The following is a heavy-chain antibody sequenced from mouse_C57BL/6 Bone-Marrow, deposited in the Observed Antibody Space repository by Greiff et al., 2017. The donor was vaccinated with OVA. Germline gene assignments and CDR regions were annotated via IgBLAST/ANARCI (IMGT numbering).Heavy chain of an antibody. CDR1: GFSLTSYG. J-gene: IGHJ2*01. V-gene: IGHV2-2*01. D-gene: IGHD2-3*01. CDR3: ARRGGAGYSDFDY. Sequence: VKLEESGPGLVQPSQSLSITCTVSGFSLTSYGVHWVRQSPGKGLEWLGVIWSGGSTDYNAAFISRLSISKDNSKSQVFFKMNSLQADDTAIYYCARRGGAGYSDFDYWGQGTTLTVSS. CDR2: IWSGGST.